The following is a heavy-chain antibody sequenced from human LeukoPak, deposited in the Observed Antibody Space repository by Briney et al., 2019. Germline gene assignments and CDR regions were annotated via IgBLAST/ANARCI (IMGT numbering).Heavy chain of an antibody. J-gene: IGHJ4*02. V-gene: IGHV4-31*03. D-gene: IGHD1-14*01. CDR3: ARVFAGHYYFDY. CDR2: IYYSGST. CDR1: GGSISSGGYY. Sequence: SQTLSLTCTVSGGSISSGGYYWSWIRQHPGKGLEWIGYIYYSGSTYYNPSLKSRVTISVDTSKNQFSLKLSSVTAADTAVYYCARVFAGHYYFDYWGQGTLVTVSS.